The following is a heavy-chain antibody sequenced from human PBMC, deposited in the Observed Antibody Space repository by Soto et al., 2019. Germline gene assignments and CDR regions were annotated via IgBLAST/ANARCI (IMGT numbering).Heavy chain of an antibody. V-gene: IGHV3-23*01. J-gene: IGHJ4*02. CDR2: ISGGGGST. CDR1: GFNFSSYA. CDR3: AKGANYDYVWGVYRLAY. Sequence: GGSLRLSCAASGFNFSSYAMNWVRQAPGKGLEWVSGISGGGGSTYYADSVKGRFTISRDNSKNTLYLQMNSLRAEDTAVYYWAKGANYDYVWGVYRLAYWGQGTLVTVSS. D-gene: IGHD3-16*02.